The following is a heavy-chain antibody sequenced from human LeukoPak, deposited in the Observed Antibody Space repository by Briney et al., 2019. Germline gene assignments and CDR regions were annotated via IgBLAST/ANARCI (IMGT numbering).Heavy chain of an antibody. V-gene: IGHV3-74*01. CDR3: ARDNYDFWSGYATWGYYYYGMDV. CDR2: IRSDGSST. CDR1: GFSFGGFW. J-gene: IGHJ6*02. D-gene: IGHD3-3*01. Sequence: GGSLRLSCAASGFSFGGFWMHWVRQAPGKGLLWVSRIRSDGSSTSYADSVKGRFTISRDNARNTLYLQMNSLRAEDTAVYYCARDNYDFWSGYATWGYYYYGMDVWGQGTTVTVSS.